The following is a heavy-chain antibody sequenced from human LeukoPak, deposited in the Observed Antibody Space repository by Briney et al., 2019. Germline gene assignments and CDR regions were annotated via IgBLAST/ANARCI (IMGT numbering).Heavy chain of an antibody. V-gene: IGHV3-43*02. CDR2: ISGDGGST. Sequence: HPGGSLRLSCAASGFTFDDYAMHWVRQAPGKGLERVSLISGDGGSTYYADSVKGRFTISRDNSKNSLYLEMNSLRTEDAAMYYCAKESGKFDYWGQGTLVAVSS. CDR1: GFTFDDYA. CDR3: AKESGKFDY. J-gene: IGHJ4*02.